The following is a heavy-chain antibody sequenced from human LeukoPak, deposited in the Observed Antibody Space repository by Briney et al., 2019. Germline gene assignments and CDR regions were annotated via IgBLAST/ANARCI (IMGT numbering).Heavy chain of an antibody. D-gene: IGHD6-13*01. V-gene: IGHV1-58*02. Sequence: SVKVSCKASGFTFTSSAMQWVRQARGQRLEWIGWIVVGSGNTNYAQKFQERVTITRDMSTSTAYMELSSLRSEDTAMYYCAANPIAAAGRRAYYYYGMDVWGQGTTVTVSS. CDR3: AANPIAAAGRRAYYYYGMDV. CDR1: GFTFTSSA. J-gene: IGHJ6*02. CDR2: IVVGSGNT.